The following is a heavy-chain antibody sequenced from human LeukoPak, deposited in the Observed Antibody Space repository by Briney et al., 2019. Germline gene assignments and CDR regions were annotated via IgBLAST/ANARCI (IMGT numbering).Heavy chain of an antibody. CDR1: GGSFSGYY. V-gene: IGHV4-34*01. CDR3: ARGRAHLWWNI. D-gene: IGHD2-21*01. Sequence: KSSETLSLTCAVYGGSFSGYYWSWIRQPPGKGLEWIGEINHSGSTNYNPSLKSRVTISVDTSKSQFSLKLSSVTAADTAVYYCARGRAHLWWNIWGQGTMVTVSS. J-gene: IGHJ3*02. CDR2: INHSGST.